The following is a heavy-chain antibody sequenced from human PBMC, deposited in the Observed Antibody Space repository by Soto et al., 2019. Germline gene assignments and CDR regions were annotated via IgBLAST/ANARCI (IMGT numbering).Heavy chain of an antibody. CDR2: IYSGGST. CDR3: ARDGKYGVFGVVTASYYYGMDV. V-gene: IGHV3-53*01. Sequence: GGSLRLSCAASGFTVSSNYMSWVRQAPGKGLEWVSVIYSGGSTYYADSVKGRFTISRDNSKNTLYLQMNSLRAEDTAVYYCARDGKYGVFGVVTASYYYGMDVWGQGTTVTVSS. D-gene: IGHD3-3*01. CDR1: GFTVSSNY. J-gene: IGHJ6*02.